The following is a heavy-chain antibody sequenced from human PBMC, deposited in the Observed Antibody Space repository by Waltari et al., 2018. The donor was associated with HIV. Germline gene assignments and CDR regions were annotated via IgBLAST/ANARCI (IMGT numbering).Heavy chain of an antibody. J-gene: IGHJ3*02. D-gene: IGHD3-10*01. V-gene: IGHV1-8*01. CDR3: ASLEWFGEDAFDI. CDR2: MNPNSGNT. CDR1: GYTFTSYD. Sequence: QVQLVQSGAEVKKPGASVKVSCKASGYTFTSYDINWVRPATGQGLEWRGWMNPNSGNTGYAQKFQGRVTMTRNTSISTAYMELSSLRSEDTAVYYCASLEWFGEDAFDIWGQGTMVTVSS.